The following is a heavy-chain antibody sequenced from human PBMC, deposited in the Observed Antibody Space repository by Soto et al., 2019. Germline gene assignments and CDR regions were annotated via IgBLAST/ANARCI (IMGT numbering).Heavy chain of an antibody. Sequence: SETLSLTCAVYGGSFSGYYWSWIRQPPGKGLERIGEINHSGSTNYNPSLKSRVTISVDTSKNQFSLKLSSVTAADTAVYYCARGGRILTGYYRTLRYFDYWGQGTLVTVSS. CDR3: ARGGRILTGYYRTLRYFDY. J-gene: IGHJ4*02. D-gene: IGHD3-9*01. V-gene: IGHV4-34*01. CDR1: GGSFSGYY. CDR2: INHSGST.